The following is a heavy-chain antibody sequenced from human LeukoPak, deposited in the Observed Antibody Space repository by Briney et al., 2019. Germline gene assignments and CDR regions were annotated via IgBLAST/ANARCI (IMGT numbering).Heavy chain of an antibody. CDR1: GFTFGDYA. V-gene: IGHV3-49*04. Sequence: GGSLRLSCTASGFTFGDYAMSWVRQAPGKGLEWVGFIRSKAYGGTTEYAASVKGRFTISRDDSKSIAYLQMNSLKTEDTAVYYCTRDLLLWFGELSNQFGYWGQGTLVTVSS. J-gene: IGHJ4*02. D-gene: IGHD3-10*01. CDR3: TRDLLLWFGELSNQFGY. CDR2: IRSKAYGGTT.